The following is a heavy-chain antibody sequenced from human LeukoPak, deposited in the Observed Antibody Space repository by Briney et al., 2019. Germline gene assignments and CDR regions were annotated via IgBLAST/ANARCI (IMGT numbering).Heavy chain of an antibody. Sequence: PGGSLRLSCTASGFTFNTYPMHWVRQAPGKGLVWVSRVYSDGSDSRHADSVKGRSTISRDNAKNTLYLQMNSLRVEDTAVYYCTRGANWAFDYWGQGTLVTVSS. CDR3: TRGANWAFDY. D-gene: IGHD1-1*01. CDR1: GFTFNTYP. CDR2: VYSDGSDS. J-gene: IGHJ4*02. V-gene: IGHV3-74*01.